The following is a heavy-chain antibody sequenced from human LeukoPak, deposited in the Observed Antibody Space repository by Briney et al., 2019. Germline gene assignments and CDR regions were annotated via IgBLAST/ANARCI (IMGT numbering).Heavy chain of an antibody. D-gene: IGHD3-10*01. J-gene: IGHJ4*02. V-gene: IGHV1-46*01. Sequence: GASVKVSCKASGYTFTSYYMHWVRQAPGQGLEWMGIINPSGGSTSYAQKFQGRVTMTRDMSTSTVYMELSSLRSEDTAVYYCARICFRYGFFDYWGQGNLVNVSP. CDR2: INPSGGST. CDR3: ARICFRYGFFDY. CDR1: GYTFTSYY.